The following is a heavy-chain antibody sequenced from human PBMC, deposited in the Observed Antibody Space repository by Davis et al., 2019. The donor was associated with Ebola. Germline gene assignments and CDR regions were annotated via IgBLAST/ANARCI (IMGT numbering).Heavy chain of an antibody. J-gene: IGHJ5*02. V-gene: IGHV1-2*02. CDR3: ARVADYSNNWFDP. Sequence: ASVKVSCKASGYTFIGYYMHWVRQAPGQGLEWMGWINPNSGGTNYAQKLQGRVTMTTDTSTSTAYMELRSLRSDDTAVYYCARVADYSNNWFDPWGQGTLVTVSS. CDR2: INPNSGGT. D-gene: IGHD4-11*01. CDR1: GYTFIGYY.